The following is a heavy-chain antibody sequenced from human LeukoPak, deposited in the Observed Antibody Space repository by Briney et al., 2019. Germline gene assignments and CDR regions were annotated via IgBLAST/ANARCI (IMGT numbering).Heavy chain of an antibody. V-gene: IGHV3-64*01. CDR3: ARDGVATNDC. CDR1: GFPFSNYA. Sequence: GGSLTLSCAASGFPFSNYAMQWVRQAPGKGLEYVSGISSNGGTTVYANSVEGRFTISRDNSKNTLYLQMGSLRAEDMAVYYCARDGVATNDCWGQGTLVTVSS. J-gene: IGHJ4*02. D-gene: IGHD5-24*01. CDR2: ISSNGGTT.